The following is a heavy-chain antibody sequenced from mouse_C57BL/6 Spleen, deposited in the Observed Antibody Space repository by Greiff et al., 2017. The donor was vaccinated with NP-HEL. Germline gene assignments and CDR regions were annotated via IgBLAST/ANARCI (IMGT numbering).Heavy chain of an antibody. Sequence: VKLMESGAELVRPGTSVKVSCKASGYAFTNYLIEWVKQRPGQGLEWIGVINPGSGGTNYNEKFKGKATLTADKSSSTAYMQLSSLTSEDSAVYFCARDSNFAWFAYWGQGTLVTVSA. CDR1: GYAFTNYL. CDR2: INPGSGGT. CDR3: ARDSNFAWFAY. D-gene: IGHD2-5*01. V-gene: IGHV1-54*01. J-gene: IGHJ3*01.